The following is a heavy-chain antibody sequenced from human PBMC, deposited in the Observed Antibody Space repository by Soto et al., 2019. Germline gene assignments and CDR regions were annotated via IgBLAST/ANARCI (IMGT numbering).Heavy chain of an antibody. Sequence: SETLSLTCTVSGDSITSNSYFWAWIRQPPGKGLEWIGSIYYSGSTNYNPSLRSRVTISVDTSKNQFSLKLSSVTAADTAVYYCARDGYGSGFDYWGQGTQVTVSS. D-gene: IGHD3-10*01. CDR3: ARDGYGSGFDY. CDR1: GDSITSNSYF. J-gene: IGHJ4*02. V-gene: IGHV4-39*02. CDR2: IYYSGST.